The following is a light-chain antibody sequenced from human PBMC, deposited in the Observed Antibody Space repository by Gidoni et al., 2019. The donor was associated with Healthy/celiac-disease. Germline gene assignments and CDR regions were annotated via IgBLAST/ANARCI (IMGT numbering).Light chain of an antibody. V-gene: IGKV3-15*01. CDR1: QSVSSN. Sequence: EIVMTQSPATLSVSPGERATLSCRASQSVSSNLAWYQQKPGQAPRLLIYGASTSATGIPARFSGSGSGTEFTLTISSLQSEDFAVYYCQQYNNWPRTFGQXTKVEIK. CDR3: QQYNNWPRT. J-gene: IGKJ1*01. CDR2: GAS.